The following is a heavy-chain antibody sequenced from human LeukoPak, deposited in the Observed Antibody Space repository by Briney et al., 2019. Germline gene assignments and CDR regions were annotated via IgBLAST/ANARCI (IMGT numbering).Heavy chain of an antibody. J-gene: IGHJ4*02. D-gene: IGHD3-16*01. CDR2: IHSSGST. CDR1: GGSISDYY. V-gene: IGHV4-59*01. Sequence: SETLSLTCTVSGGSISDYYWTWIRQPPGKGLEWIAYIHSSGSTNYNPSLKSRVIISVDTSRSQLSLKLSSVTAADTAVHYCARIEGDNSLDYWGQGTLVTVSS. CDR3: ARIEGDNSLDY.